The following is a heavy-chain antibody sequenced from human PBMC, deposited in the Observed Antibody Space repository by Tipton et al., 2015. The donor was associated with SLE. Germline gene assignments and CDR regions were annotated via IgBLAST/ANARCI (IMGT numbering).Heavy chain of an antibody. CDR3: ARGGFGYCTNGVCYKGYYYYYYMDV. V-gene: IGHV3-43D*04. CDR1: GFTFDDYA. CDR2: ISWDGGST. J-gene: IGHJ6*03. D-gene: IGHD2-8*01. Sequence: SLRLSCAASGFTFDDYAMHWVRQAPGKGLEWVSLISWDGGSTYYADSVKGRFTISRDNAKNSLYLQMNSLRAEDTAVYYCARGGFGYCTNGVCYKGYYYYYYMDVWGKGTTVTVSS.